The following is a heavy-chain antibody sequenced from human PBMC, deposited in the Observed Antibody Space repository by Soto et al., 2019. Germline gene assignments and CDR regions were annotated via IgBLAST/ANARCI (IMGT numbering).Heavy chain of an antibody. CDR1: GGTFSSHT. D-gene: IGHD4-17*01. Sequence: QDQLVQSGAEVKKPGSSVKVSCKASGGTFSSHTFSWVRQAPGQGLEWMGRISPALGTATYAQKFQGRVTITAYESATPVYMELISLRSEDTAVYYCARPDFGDYWYFDLWGRGTLVTVSS. J-gene: IGHJ2*01. CDR3: ARPDFGDYWYFDL. CDR2: ISPALGTA. V-gene: IGHV1-69*08.